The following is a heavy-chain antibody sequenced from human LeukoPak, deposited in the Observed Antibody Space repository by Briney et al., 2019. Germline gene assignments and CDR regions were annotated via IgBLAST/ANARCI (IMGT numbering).Heavy chain of an antibody. CDR3: AREIRYNDYLGTGGYFDY. CDR1: GFSFSNYW. CDR2: IKEDGSEK. J-gene: IGHJ4*02. D-gene: IGHD5-24*01. V-gene: IGHV3-7*01. Sequence: TGGSLRLSCAASGFSFSNYWMSWFRQTPRKGLEWVGNIKEDGSEKYYLDSVKGRFTISRDNTHNSVFLLMSSLRADDTAVYYCAREIRYNDYLGTGGYFDYWGQGTLVTVSS.